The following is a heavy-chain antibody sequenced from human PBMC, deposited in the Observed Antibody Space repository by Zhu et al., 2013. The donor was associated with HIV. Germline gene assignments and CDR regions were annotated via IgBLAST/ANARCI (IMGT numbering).Heavy chain of an antibody. V-gene: IGHV1-69*01. Sequence: QVQLVQSGAEVKKPGSSVKVSCKASGGTFSSYAISWVRQAPGQGLEWMGGIIPIFGTANYAQKFQGRVTITADESTSTAYMELSSLRSEDTAVYYCASDHVQRSKQWLVRDFDYWGQGTLVTVSS. D-gene: IGHD6-19*01. CDR2: IIPIFGTA. CDR3: ASDHVQRSKQWLVRDFDY. J-gene: IGHJ4*02. CDR1: GGTFSSYA.